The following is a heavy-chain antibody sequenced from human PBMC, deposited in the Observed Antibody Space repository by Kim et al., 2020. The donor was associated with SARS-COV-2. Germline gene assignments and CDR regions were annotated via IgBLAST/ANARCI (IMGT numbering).Heavy chain of an antibody. CDR1: GFIFSSYA. V-gene: IGHV3-23*03. J-gene: IGHJ4*02. D-gene: IGHD2-15*01. CDR2: IYGGGSST. CDR3: AKHVCSGGRCYADY. Sequence: GGSLRLSCAASGFIFSSYAMSWVRQAPGKGLEWVSVIYGGGSSTYYADSVKGRFTISRDNSKNTLYLQMNSLRAEDTAVYYCAKHVCSGGRCYADYGGRGTLVPVSS.